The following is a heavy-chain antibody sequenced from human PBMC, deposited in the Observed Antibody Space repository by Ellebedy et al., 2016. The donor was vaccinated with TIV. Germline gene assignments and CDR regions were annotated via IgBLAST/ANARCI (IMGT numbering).Heavy chain of an antibody. Sequence: PGGSLRLSCAASGFTFSSYAMSRVRQAPGKGLEWVSGMSGSGGSPYYADSVKGRFTISRDNSKNTLYLQMNSLRAEDTAVYYCARERFTIFGVGDAFDIWGQGTMVTVSS. CDR1: GFTFSSYA. D-gene: IGHD3-3*01. J-gene: IGHJ3*02. CDR2: MSGSGGSP. V-gene: IGHV3-23*01. CDR3: ARERFTIFGVGDAFDI.